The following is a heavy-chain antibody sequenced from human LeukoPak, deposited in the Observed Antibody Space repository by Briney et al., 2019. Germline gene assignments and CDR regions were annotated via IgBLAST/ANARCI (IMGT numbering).Heavy chain of an antibody. J-gene: IGHJ4*02. Sequence: PSETLSLTCTVSGGSISSYYWSWIRQPPGKGLEWIGYIYYSGSTNYNPSLKSRVTISVDTSKNQFSLKLSSVTAADTAVYYCAAVTVTHGGVYWGQGTLVTVSS. CDR1: GGSISSYY. CDR2: IYYSGST. V-gene: IGHV4-59*01. CDR3: AAVTVTHGGVY. D-gene: IGHD4-17*01.